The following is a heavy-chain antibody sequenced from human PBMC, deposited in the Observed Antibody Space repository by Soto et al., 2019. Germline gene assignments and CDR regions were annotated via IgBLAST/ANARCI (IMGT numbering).Heavy chain of an antibody. Sequence: SETLSLTCAVYGGSFSGYYWSWIRQPPGKGLEWIGEINHSGSTNYNPSLKSRVTISVDTSKNQFSLKLSSVTAADTAVYYCAGRGYYDLNWGQGTLVTVSS. CDR1: GGSFSGYY. CDR2: INHSGST. J-gene: IGHJ4*02. CDR3: AGRGYYDLN. V-gene: IGHV4-34*01. D-gene: IGHD3-22*01.